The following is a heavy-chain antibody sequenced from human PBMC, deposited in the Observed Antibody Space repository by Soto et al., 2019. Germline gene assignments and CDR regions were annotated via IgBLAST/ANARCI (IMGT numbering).Heavy chain of an antibody. CDR3: ARRGVVASYYYYYGMDV. Sequence: PSETLSLTCTVSGGSISSGDYYWSWIRQPPGQGLEWIGYIYYSGSTYYNPSLKSRVTISVDTSKNQFSLKLSSVTAADTAVYYCARRGVVASYYYYYGMDVWGQGTTVTVSS. CDR1: GGSISSGDYY. V-gene: IGHV4-30-4*01. J-gene: IGHJ6*02. CDR2: IYYSGST. D-gene: IGHD2-15*01.